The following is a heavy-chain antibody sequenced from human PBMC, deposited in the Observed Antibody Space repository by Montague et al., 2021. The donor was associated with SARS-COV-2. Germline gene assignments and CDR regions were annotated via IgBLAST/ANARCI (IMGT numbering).Heavy chain of an antibody. CDR1: GVSISSYY. CDR3: ARGKEGDTSNWYFDD. CDR2: IFYSGST. D-gene: IGHD6-13*01. J-gene: IGHJ4*02. V-gene: IGHV4-59*08. Sequence: SETLSLTCTVSGVSISSYYWSWIRQPPGRALEWIGYIFYSGSTNYNPSLKSRVTISVDTSKNQFSLKLSSVTAADTAVYYCARGKEGDTSNWYFDDWGQGTLVTVSS.